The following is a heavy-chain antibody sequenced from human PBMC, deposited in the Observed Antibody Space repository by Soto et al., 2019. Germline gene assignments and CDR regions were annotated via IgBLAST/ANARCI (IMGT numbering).Heavy chain of an antibody. V-gene: IGHV4-61*01. D-gene: IGHD7-27*01. J-gene: IGHJ5*02. CDR2: IYYSGST. Sequence: SETLSLTCTVSGGSVSSGSYYWSWIRQPPGKGLEWIGYIYYSGSTNYNPSLKSRVTISVDTSKNQFSLKLSSVTAADTAVYYCARANFRWFDPWGQGTLVTVSS. CDR3: ARANFRWFDP. CDR1: GGSVSSGSYY.